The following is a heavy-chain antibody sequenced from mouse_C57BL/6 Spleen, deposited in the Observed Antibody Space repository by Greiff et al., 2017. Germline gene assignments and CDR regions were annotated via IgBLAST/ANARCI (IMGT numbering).Heavy chain of an antibody. Sequence: EVKLVESGGGLVQPKGSLKLSCAASGFSFNTYAMNWVRQAPGKGLEWVARIRSKSNNYATYYADSVKDRFTISRDDSESMLYLQMNNLKPEDTAMYYGVCIYDGYEGYAMDYWGQGTSVTVSS. CDR2: IRSKSNNYAT. V-gene: IGHV10-1*01. CDR1: GFSFNTYA. J-gene: IGHJ4*01. CDR3: VCIYDGYEGYAMDY. D-gene: IGHD2-3*01.